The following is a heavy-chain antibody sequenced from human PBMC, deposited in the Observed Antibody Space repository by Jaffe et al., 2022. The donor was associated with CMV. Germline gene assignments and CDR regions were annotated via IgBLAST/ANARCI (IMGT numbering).Heavy chain of an antibody. V-gene: IGHV4-39*01. CDR2: IYYSGST. CDR3: ARHGNGGYSYGPLDY. CDR1: GGSISSSSYY. J-gene: IGHJ4*02. Sequence: QLQLQESGPGLVKPSETLSLTCTVSGGSISSSSYYWGWIRQPPGKGLEWIGSIYYSGSTYYNPSLKSRVTISVDTSKNQFSLKLSSVTAADTAVYYCARHGNGGYSYGPLDYWGQGTLVTVSS. D-gene: IGHD5-18*01.